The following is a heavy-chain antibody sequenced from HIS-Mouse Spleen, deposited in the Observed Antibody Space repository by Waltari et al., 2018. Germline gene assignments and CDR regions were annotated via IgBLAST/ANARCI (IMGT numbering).Heavy chain of an antibody. CDR3: ARGDTAMVPRDY. V-gene: IGHV3-33*01. CDR1: GFTFSSYG. Sequence: QVQLVESGGGVVQPGRSLRLSCAASGFTFSSYGMHWVRQAPGKGLEGVAVIWYDGSNKYYADSVKGRFTISRDNSKNTLYLQMNSLRAEDTAVYYCARGDTAMVPRDYWGQGTLVTVSS. CDR2: IWYDGSNK. D-gene: IGHD5-18*01. J-gene: IGHJ4*02.